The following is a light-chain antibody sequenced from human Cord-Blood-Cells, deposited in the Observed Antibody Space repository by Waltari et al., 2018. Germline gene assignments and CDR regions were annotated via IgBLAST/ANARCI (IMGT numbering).Light chain of an antibody. Sequence: QSALTQPPSEVGSPGQSLTISCTGTSSAVGGYNSVSWYQQHPGKAPKLMIYDVSKRPSGVSDRFSGSKSGNTASLTVSGLQAEDEADYYCSSYAGSNPLFGGGTKLTVL. CDR3: SSYAGSNPL. V-gene: IGLV2-8*01. CDR1: SSAVGGYNS. CDR2: DVS. J-gene: IGLJ2*01.